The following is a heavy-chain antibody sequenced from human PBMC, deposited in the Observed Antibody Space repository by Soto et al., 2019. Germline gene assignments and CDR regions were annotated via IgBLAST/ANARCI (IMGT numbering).Heavy chain of an antibody. CDR1: GDSITNSNW. CDR3: ARDLGTGTDY. V-gene: IGHV4-4*02. J-gene: IGHJ4*02. CDR2: IYHSGAT. Sequence: QVQLQESGPGLVKPSGTLSLTCAVSGDSITNSNWWSWVRQAPGKGLEWIGEIYHSGATTYNPSLKSRATISVDPSNNHFSLKLTSVTAADTVVYFCARDLGTGTDYWGQGTLVTVAS. D-gene: IGHD1-1*01.